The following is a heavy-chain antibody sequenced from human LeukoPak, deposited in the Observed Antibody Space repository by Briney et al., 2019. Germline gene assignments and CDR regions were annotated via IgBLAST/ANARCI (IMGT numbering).Heavy chain of an antibody. D-gene: IGHD3-10*01. CDR3: ARVDLYYGSGSYYKMGFDY. Sequence: PGGSLRLSRAASGFTFSSYAMHGVRQAPGKGLEWVAVISYDGSNKYDADSVKGRFTISRDNSKNTLYLQMNSLRAEETAVYYCARVDLYYGSGSYYKMGFDYWGQGTLVTVSS. CDR1: GFTFSSYA. CDR2: ISYDGSNK. J-gene: IGHJ4*02. V-gene: IGHV3-30-3*01.